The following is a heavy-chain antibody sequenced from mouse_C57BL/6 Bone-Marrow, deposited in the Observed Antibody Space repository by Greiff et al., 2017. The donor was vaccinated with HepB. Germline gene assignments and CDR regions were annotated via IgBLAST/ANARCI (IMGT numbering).Heavy chain of an antibody. D-gene: IGHD2-4*01. CDR2: IDPSDSYT. V-gene: IGHV1-69*01. CDR3: ARSGYDYEKAMDY. CDR1: GYTFTSYW. J-gene: IGHJ4*01. Sequence: QVQLKQPGAELVMPGASVKLSCKASGYTFTSYWMHWVKQRPGQGLEWIGEIDPSDSYTNYNQKFKGKSTLTVDKSSSTAYIQLSSLTSEDSAVYYCARSGYDYEKAMDYWGQGTSVTVSS.